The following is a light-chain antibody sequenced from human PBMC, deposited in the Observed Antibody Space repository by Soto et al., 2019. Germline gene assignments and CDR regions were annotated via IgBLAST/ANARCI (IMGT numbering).Light chain of an antibody. CDR3: QQYNDWPPRWT. CDR1: QSVSTN. V-gene: IGKV3-15*01. J-gene: IGKJ1*01. CDR2: RAS. Sequence: EIVMTQSPATLSVSPGERATLSCRASQSVSTNLAWYQQKPGQAPRLLIYRASTRDTGIPARFSGGGSGTEFTPTISSLQSEDFAVYICQQYNDWPPRWTFGQGTKVEIK.